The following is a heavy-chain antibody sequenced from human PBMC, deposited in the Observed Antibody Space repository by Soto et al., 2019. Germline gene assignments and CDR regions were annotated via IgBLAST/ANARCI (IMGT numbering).Heavy chain of an antibody. CDR1: GFTFGDYA. Sequence: GSLRLSCTASGFTFGDYAMSWVRQAPGKGLEWVGFIRSKAYGGTTEYAASVKGRFTISRDDSKSIAYLQMNSLKTEDTAVYYCTRDSTKVTTYYYYGMDVWGQGTTVTAP. J-gene: IGHJ6*02. CDR2: IRSKAYGGTT. D-gene: IGHD4-4*01. CDR3: TRDSTKVTTYYYYGMDV. V-gene: IGHV3-49*04.